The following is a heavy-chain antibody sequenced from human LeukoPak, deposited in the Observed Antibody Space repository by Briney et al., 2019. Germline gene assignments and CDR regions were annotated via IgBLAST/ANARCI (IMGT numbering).Heavy chain of an antibody. D-gene: IGHD2-15*01. J-gene: IGHJ1*01. CDR1: GGSISSGGYY. CDR3: AREGCSGGSCFDGGYFQH. V-gene: IGHV4-31*03. CDR2: IYYSGST. Sequence: SETLSLTCTVSGGSISSGGYYWSWIRQHPGKGLEWIGYIYYSGSTYYNPSLKSRVTISVDTSKNQFSLKLSSVTAADTAVYYCAREGCSGGSCFDGGYFQHWGQGTLVTVSS.